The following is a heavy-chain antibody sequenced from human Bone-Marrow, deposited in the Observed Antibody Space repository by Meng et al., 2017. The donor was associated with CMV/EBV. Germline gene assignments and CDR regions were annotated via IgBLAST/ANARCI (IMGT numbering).Heavy chain of an antibody. J-gene: IGHJ6*02. Sequence: GGPLRLSCAASGFMFDDYGMSWVRQAPGKGLEWVSGINWNGGSTDYADSVKGRFTISRDNAKNSLYLHMNSLRVEDTALYHCARNVGYYYGMDVWGQRTTVTVSS. CDR1: GFMFDDYG. CDR3: ARNVGYYYGMDV. CDR2: INWNGGST. D-gene: IGHD1-26*01. V-gene: IGHV3-20*01.